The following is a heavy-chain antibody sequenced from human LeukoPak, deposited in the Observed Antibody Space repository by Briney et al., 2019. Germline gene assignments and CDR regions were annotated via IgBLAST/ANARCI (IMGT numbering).Heavy chain of an antibody. Sequence: SETLSLTCAVYGGSFSGYYWSWIRQPPGKGLEWIGEINHSGSTNYNPSLKSRVTISVDTSKNQFSLKLSSVTAADTAVYYCAKDRRNYYGSGVDYWGQGTLVTVSS. CDR1: GGSFSGYY. CDR3: AKDRRNYYGSGVDY. D-gene: IGHD3-10*01. J-gene: IGHJ4*02. CDR2: INHSGST. V-gene: IGHV4-34*01.